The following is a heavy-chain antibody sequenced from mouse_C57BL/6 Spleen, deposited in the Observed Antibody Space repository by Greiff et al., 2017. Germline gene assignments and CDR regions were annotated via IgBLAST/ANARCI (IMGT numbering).Heavy chain of an antibody. D-gene: IGHD4-1*01. CDR1: GYSITSGYY. CDR2: ISYDGSN. Sequence: ESGPGLVKPSQSLSLTCSVTGYSITSGYYWNWIRQFPGNKLEWMGYISYDGSNNYNPSLKNRISITRDTSKNQFFLKLKSVTTEDTATYYCARAYLNWDFDYWGQGTTLTVSS. J-gene: IGHJ2*01. V-gene: IGHV3-6*01. CDR3: ARAYLNWDFDY.